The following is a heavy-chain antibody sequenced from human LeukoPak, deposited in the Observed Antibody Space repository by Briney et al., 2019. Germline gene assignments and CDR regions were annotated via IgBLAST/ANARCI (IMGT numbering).Heavy chain of an antibody. V-gene: IGHV3-48*03. J-gene: IGHJ4*02. Sequence: GGSLRLSCAASGFTFSSYEMNWVRQAPGKGLEWVSYISSSGSTIYYADSVKGRFTISRYNAKNSLYLQMNSLRAEDTAVYYCARDADFWSGSYYFDYWGQGTLVTVSS. D-gene: IGHD3-3*01. CDR3: ARDADFWSGSYYFDY. CDR2: ISSSGSTI. CDR1: GFTFSSYE.